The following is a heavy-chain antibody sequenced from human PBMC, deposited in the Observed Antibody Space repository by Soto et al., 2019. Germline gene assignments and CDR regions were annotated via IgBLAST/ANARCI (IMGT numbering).Heavy chain of an antibody. CDR1: GGSFSGYY. J-gene: IGHJ4*02. CDR3: ARGPMYYYGSGSYYNDY. V-gene: IGHV4-34*01. Sequence: QVQLQQWGAGLLKPSETLSLTCAVYGGSFSGYYWSWIRQPPGKGLEWIGEINHSGSTNYNPSLKSPVTLSVDTSKNQFSLKLSSVTAADTAVYYCARGPMYYYGSGSYYNDYWGQGTLVTVSS. D-gene: IGHD3-10*01. CDR2: INHSGST.